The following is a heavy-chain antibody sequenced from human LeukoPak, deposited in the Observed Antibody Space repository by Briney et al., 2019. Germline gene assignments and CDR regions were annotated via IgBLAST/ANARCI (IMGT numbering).Heavy chain of an antibody. V-gene: IGHV4-59*01. Sequence: SETLSLTCTVSGGSISTYYWSWIRQPPGKGLEWIGYIYYSGSTNYNPSLKSRVTISVDTSKNQFSLKLSSVTAADTAVYYCARLTGYSSESWFDPWGQGTLVTVSS. CDR3: ARLTGYSSESWFDP. CDR1: GGSISTYY. J-gene: IGHJ5*02. CDR2: IYYSGST. D-gene: IGHD3-9*01.